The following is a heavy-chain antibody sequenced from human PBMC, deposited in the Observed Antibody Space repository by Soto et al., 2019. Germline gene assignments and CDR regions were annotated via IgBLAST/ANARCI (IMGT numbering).Heavy chain of an antibody. Sequence: QVHLVQSGAEVKKPGASVKVSCKGSGYAFTTYGITWVRQAPGQGLEWMGWISAHNGHTNYAQKLPGILTVTRDTSTSTAYMELRSLRSYVAAVYYCARGRYGDYWGQGALVTVSP. D-gene: IGHD1-1*01. J-gene: IGHJ4*02. CDR3: ARGRYGDY. V-gene: IGHV1-18*01. CDR1: GYAFTTYG. CDR2: ISAHNGHT.